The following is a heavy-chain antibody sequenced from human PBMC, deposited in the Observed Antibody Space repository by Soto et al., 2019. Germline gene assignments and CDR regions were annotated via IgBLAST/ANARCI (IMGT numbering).Heavy chain of an antibody. CDR1: GFTFSSYG. CDR3: ARAPYYYDSSGYYVAWPSDY. Sequence: GGSLRLSCAASGFTFSSYGMHWVRQAPGKGLEWVAVIRYDGSNKYYADSVKGRFTISRDNSKNTLYLQMNSLRAEDTAVYYCARAPYYYDSSGYYVAWPSDYWGQGTLVTVSS. D-gene: IGHD3-22*01. CDR2: IRYDGSNK. J-gene: IGHJ4*02. V-gene: IGHV3-33*01.